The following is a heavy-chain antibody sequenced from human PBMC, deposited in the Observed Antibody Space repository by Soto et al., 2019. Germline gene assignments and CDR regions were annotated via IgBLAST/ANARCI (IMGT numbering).Heavy chain of an antibody. Sequence: QVQLVQSGAEVKKPGASVKVSCKASGYTFTGYYMHWVRQAPGQGLEWMGWINPNSGGTNYAQKFQGWVTMTRDTSISTPYMELSRLRSDETAVYSCARGVPPKQGTWSDPWAREPWSPSPQ. D-gene: IGHD1-1*01. CDR2: INPNSGGT. CDR1: GYTFTGYY. CDR3: ARGVPPKQGTWSDP. V-gene: IGHV1-2*04. J-gene: IGHJ5*02.